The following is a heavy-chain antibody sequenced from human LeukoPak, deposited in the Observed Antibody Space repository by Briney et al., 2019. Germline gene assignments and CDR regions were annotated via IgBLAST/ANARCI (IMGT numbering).Heavy chain of an antibody. CDR3: AKARSGWYGVEDY. V-gene: IGHV3-23*01. CDR1: GFTFSSYA. J-gene: IGHJ4*02. Sequence: GGSLRLSCAASGFTFSSYAMSWVRQAPGKGLEGVSAISGSGGSTYYADSVKGRFTISRDNSKNTLYLQMNSLRAEDTAVYYCAKARSGWYGVEDYWGQGTLVTVSS. D-gene: IGHD6-19*01. CDR2: ISGSGGST.